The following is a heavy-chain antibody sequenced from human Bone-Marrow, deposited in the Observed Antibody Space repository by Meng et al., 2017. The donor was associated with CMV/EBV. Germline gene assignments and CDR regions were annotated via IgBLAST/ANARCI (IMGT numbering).Heavy chain of an antibody. CDR1: GFTFSSYE. Sequence: GESLKISCAASGFTFSSYEMNWVRQAPGKGLEWVSYISSSGSTIYYADSVKGRFTISRDNAKNSLYLQMNSLRAEDTAVYYCARWGSSSWHYYYYGMDVLGQGTTVTV. V-gene: IGHV3-48*03. D-gene: IGHD6-13*01. J-gene: IGHJ6*02. CDR2: ISSSGSTI. CDR3: ARWGSSSWHYYYYGMDV.